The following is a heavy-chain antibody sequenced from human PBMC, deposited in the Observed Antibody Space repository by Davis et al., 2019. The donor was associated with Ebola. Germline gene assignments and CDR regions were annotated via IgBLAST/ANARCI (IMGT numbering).Heavy chain of an antibody. CDR1: GGTFSSYA. CDR2: IIPIFGTA. J-gene: IGHJ6*03. CDR3: ARDGYGDYRPYYYMDV. V-gene: IGHV1-69*13. Sequence: SVKVSCKASGGTFSSYAISWVRQAPGQGLEWMGGIIPIFGTANYAQKFQGRVTITADESTSTAYMELSSLRSEDTAVYYCARDGYGDYRPYYYMDVWGKGTTVTVSS. D-gene: IGHD4-17*01.